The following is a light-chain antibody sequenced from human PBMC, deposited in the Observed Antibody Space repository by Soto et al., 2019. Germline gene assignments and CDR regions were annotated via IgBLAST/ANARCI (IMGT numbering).Light chain of an antibody. CDR1: QSVGSF. CDR3: QQRTNWWT. V-gene: IGKV3-11*01. CDR2: GAS. Sequence: EVVLTQSPATLSLSPGERATLSCRASQSVGSFLAWYQQKPGQAPRLLIYGASTRATGIPARFSGSGSGTDFTLTITSLEPEDFAVYYCQQRTNWWTFGQGTKVEMK. J-gene: IGKJ1*01.